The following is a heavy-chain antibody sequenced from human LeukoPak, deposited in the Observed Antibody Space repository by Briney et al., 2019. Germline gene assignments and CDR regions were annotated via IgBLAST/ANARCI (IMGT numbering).Heavy chain of an antibody. CDR1: GGSISSHY. CDR2: IYTSGST. J-gene: IGHJ3*02. D-gene: IGHD3/OR15-3a*01. Sequence: SETLSLTFTVSGGSISSHYWSWIRQPAGKGLEWIGHIYTSGSTNYNPSLQSRVTMSVDTSKNQFSLKLSSVTAADTAVYYCARDRWTGVDAFDIWGQGTMVTVSS. CDR3: ARDRWTGVDAFDI. V-gene: IGHV4-4*07.